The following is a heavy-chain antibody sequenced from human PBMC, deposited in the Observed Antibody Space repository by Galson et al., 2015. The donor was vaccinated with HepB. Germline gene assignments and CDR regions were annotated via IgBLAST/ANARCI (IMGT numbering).Heavy chain of an antibody. D-gene: IGHD2-8*01. CDR2: ISGYSGNT. J-gene: IGHJ4*02. CDR3: ARDQWPEDSIHFDY. V-gene: IGHV1-18*01. Sequence: SVKVSCKASGSTFTSLAFSWVRQAPGQGLEWMGWISGYSGNTNYAQKFQGRVTMTRDVSTSTVFMELRSLTSDDTAIYYCARDQWPEDSIHFDYWGQGTLVTGSS. CDR1: GSTFTSLA.